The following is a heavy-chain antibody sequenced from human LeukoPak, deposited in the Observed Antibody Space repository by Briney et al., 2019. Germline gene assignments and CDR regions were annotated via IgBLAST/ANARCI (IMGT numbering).Heavy chain of an antibody. D-gene: IGHD2-21*02. V-gene: IGHV3-7*01. Sequence: PGGSLRLSCAASGFTFSQHFMTWVRQAPGKGLEWVAHINPDGRDTYYVDSVEGRFTISRDNAQNSMYLQMNSLRVEDTAVYYCTSWGDTTAEYFQRWGQGTLVTVSS. CDR1: GFTFSQHF. CDR3: TSWGDTTAEYFQR. CDR2: INPDGRDT. J-gene: IGHJ1*01.